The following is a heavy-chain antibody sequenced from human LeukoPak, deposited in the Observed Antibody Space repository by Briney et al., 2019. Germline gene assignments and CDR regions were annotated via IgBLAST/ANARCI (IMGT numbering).Heavy chain of an antibody. J-gene: IGHJ4*02. CDR2: IYYSGST. CDR1: GGSINSHY. CDR3: ARQGGEYYSDSRGHYYYFDY. Sequence: SETLSLTCTVSGGSINSHYWSWIRQPPGKGLEWIGDIYYSGSTKYNPSLKSRVTISVDTSKNQFSLRLSSVSAADTAVYYCARQGGEYYSDSRGHYYYFDYWGQGTLVTVSS. D-gene: IGHD3-22*01. V-gene: IGHV4-59*08.